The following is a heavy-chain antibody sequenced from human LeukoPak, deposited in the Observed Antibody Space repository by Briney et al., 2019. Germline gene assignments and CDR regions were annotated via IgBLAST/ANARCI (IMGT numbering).Heavy chain of an antibody. D-gene: IGHD4-11*01. V-gene: IGHV3-23*01. CDR2: ISGSGGST. Sequence: PGGSLRLSCAASGFTFSSYGMSWVRQAPGKGLEWVSAISGSGGSTDYADSVKGRFTISRDKSKNTLYLQMNSLRADDTAVYYCASPYRSSRGAFDIWGQGTMVTVSS. CDR1: GFTFSSYG. CDR3: ASPYRSSRGAFDI. J-gene: IGHJ3*02.